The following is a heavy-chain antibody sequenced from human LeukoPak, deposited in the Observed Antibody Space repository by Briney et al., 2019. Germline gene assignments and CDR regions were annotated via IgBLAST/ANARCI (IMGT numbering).Heavy chain of an antibody. CDR2: IYTSGST. V-gene: IGHV4-61*02. Sequence: SETLSLTCTVSGGSISSGSYYWSWIRQPAGKGLEWIGRIYTSGSTNYNPSLKSRVTISVDTSKNQFSLKLSSVTAADTAVYYCTRDYDFWSGYYTLDYWGQGTLVTVSS. CDR1: GGSISSGSYY. D-gene: IGHD3-3*01. J-gene: IGHJ4*02. CDR3: TRDYDFWSGYYTLDY.